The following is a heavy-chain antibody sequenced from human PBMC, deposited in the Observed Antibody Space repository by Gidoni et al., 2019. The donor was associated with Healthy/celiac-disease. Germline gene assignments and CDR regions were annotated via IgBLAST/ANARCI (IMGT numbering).Heavy chain of an antibody. D-gene: IGHD1-1*01. CDR2: INPSGGST. V-gene: IGHV1-46*01. CDR3: ARDGTRGLLEHAFDI. Sequence: QVQLVQSGAEVKKPGASVKVSCKASGYTFTSYYSHWVRKAPGQGLEWMGIINPSGGSTSYAKKFQGRVTMTRDTSTSTVYMELSSLRSEDTAVYYCARDGTRGLLEHAFDIWGQGTMVTVSS. J-gene: IGHJ3*02. CDR1: GYTFTSYY.